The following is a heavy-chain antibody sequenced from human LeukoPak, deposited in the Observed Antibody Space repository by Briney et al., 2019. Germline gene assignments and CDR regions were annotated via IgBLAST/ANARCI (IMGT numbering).Heavy chain of an antibody. CDR3: ARGFCRSTSCRFDY. CDR2: INHSGST. Sequence: SETLSLTCAVYGGSFSGYYWSWIRQPPGKGLEWIGEINHSGSTNYNPSLKSRVTISVDTSKNQFSLKLSSVTAADTALYYCARGFCRSTSCRFDYWGQGTLVTVSS. D-gene: IGHD2-2*01. V-gene: IGHV4-34*01. J-gene: IGHJ4*02. CDR1: GGSFSGYY.